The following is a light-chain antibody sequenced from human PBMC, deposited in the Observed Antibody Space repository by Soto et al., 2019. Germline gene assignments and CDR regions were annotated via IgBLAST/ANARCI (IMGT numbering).Light chain of an antibody. J-gene: IGKJ5*01. CDR2: AAS. Sequence: DIQMTQSPSSLSASVGDIVTITCRASQSISSYLNWYQQKPGKAPKLLIYAASSLQSGVPSRFSGSGSGTDFTLTIRSLQPEDFATYYCQQSYSTPRITFGQGTRREIK. CDR1: QSISSY. CDR3: QQSYSTPRIT. V-gene: IGKV1-39*01.